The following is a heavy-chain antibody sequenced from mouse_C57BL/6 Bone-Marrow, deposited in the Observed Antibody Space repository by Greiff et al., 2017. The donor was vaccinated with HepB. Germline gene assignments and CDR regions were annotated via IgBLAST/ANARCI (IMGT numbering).Heavy chain of an antibody. D-gene: IGHD2-4*01. J-gene: IGHJ1*03. CDR2: INPNNGGT. CDR3: ARWAMITTRYFDV. Sequence: EVQLQQSGPELVKPGASVKISCKASGYTFTDYYMNWVKQSHGKSLEWIGDINPNNGGTSYNQKFKGKATLTVDKSSSTAYMELRSLTSEDSAVYYCARWAMITTRYFDVWGTGTTVTVSS. CDR1: GYTFTDYY. V-gene: IGHV1-26*01.